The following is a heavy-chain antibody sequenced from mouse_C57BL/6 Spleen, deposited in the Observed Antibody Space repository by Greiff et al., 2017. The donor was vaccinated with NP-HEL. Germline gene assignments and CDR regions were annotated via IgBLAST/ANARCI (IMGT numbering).Heavy chain of an antibody. CDR1: GYAFSSSW. D-gene: IGHD2-3*01. J-gene: IGHJ2*01. V-gene: IGHV1-82*01. CDR3: AGGWLLFDY. CDR2: IYPGDGDT. Sequence: QVQLQQSGPELVKPGASVKISCKASGYAFSSSWMNWVKQRPGKGLEWIGRIYPGDGDTNYNGKFKGKATLTADKSSSTAYMQLSSLTSEDSAVYFCAGGWLLFDYWGQGTTLTVSS.